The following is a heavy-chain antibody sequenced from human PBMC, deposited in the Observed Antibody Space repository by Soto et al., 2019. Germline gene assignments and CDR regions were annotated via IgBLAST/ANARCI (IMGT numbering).Heavy chain of an antibody. J-gene: IGHJ4*02. CDR3: ARDPGAVPMYYFDS. D-gene: IGHD6-19*01. Sequence: PGGSLRLSCAASGFSCGSYCMHWVRQAPVKGLEWVAVISYDGSNKYYPDSVKGRFTISRDNSNNTLYLQMISLRADDTAVYYFARDPGAVPMYYFDSWGQGTLVTVSS. CDR1: GFSCGSYC. CDR2: ISYDGSNK. V-gene: IGHV3-30*03.